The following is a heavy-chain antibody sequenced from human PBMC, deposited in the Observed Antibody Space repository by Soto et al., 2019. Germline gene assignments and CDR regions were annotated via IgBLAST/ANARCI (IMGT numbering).Heavy chain of an antibody. V-gene: IGHV3-33*01. J-gene: IGHJ6*02. Sequence: GGSLRLSCAASGFTFSSYGMHWVRQAPGKGLEWVAVIWYDGSNKYYADSVKGRFTISRDNSKNTLYLQMNSLRAEDTAVYYCARAYYDSSGYLSRRDYYYYGMDVWGQGTTVTVSS. CDR2: IWYDGSNK. D-gene: IGHD3-22*01. CDR3: ARAYYDSSGYLSRRDYYYYGMDV. CDR1: GFTFSSYG.